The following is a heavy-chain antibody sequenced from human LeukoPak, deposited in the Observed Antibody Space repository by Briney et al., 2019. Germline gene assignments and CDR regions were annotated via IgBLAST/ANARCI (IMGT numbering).Heavy chain of an antibody. CDR2: IDTSGST. J-gene: IGHJ4*02. CDR1: GGSISSYY. V-gene: IGHV4-4*07. Sequence: SETLSLTCTVSGGSISSYYWSWIRQPAGKGLEWIGRIDTSGSTNYNPSLKSRVTMSVDTSKNQFSLKLSPVTAADTAVSYCARRVRGYGGTLFDYWGQGTLVTVSS. D-gene: IGHD4-23*01. CDR3: ARRVRGYGGTLFDY.